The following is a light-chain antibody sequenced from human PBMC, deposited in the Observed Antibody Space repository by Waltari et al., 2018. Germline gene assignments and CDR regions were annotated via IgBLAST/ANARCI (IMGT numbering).Light chain of an antibody. CDR1: QTVSSY. J-gene: IGKJ5*01. CDR2: DAS. CDR3: QQRSNWPIT. V-gene: IGKV3-11*01. Sequence: EIVFTQSPATLSLSPGERATLSRRASQTVSSYLTWYQQKPGQAPRLLIYDASNKATGISARFSGSGSGKSFTLTISSLEPEYFAVYYCQQRSNWPITFGQGTRLEIK.